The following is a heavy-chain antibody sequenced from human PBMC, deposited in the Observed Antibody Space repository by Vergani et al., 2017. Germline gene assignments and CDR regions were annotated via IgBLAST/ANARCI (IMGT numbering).Heavy chain of an antibody. Sequence: QVQLRQWGAGLVKPSETLSLTCGIYGDSLRGHYWSWIRQSPGKGLEWIGQINHSGGTNYNPSLESRLTISLDTSENHLSLKLTSVTDADTAVYYCARQKDYYMDVWGKGTTVTVS. CDR3: ARQKDYYMDV. J-gene: IGHJ6*03. CDR2: INHSGGT. CDR1: GDSLRGHY. V-gene: IGHV4-34*02.